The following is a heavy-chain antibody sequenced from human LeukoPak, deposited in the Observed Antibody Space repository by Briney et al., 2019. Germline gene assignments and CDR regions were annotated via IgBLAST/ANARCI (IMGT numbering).Heavy chain of an antibody. CDR3: ARGKYSSSWVHYFDY. J-gene: IGHJ4*02. Sequence: SESLSLTCAVYGGSFSGYYWSWIRQPPGKGLEWNGEINHSGSTNYNPSLKSRVTISVDTSKNQFSLKLSSVTAADTAVYYCARGKYSSSWVHYFDYWGQGTLVTVSS. V-gene: IGHV4-34*01. D-gene: IGHD6-13*01. CDR2: INHSGST. CDR1: GGSFSGYY.